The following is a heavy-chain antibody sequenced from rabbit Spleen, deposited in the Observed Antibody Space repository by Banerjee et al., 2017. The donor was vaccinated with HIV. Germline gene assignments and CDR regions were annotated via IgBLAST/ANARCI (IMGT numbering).Heavy chain of an antibody. V-gene: IGHV1S40*01. J-gene: IGHJ4*01. CDR3: ARDLVGVIGWNFYL. D-gene: IGHD1-1*01. CDR1: GFDLNTFYY. CDR2: IRVGSYTTT. Sequence: QSLEESGGDLVKPGASLTLTCTASGFDLNTFYYMCWVRQAPGKGLELIACIRVGSYTTTSYASWAKGRFTISKTSSTTVTLQMTSLTAADRATYFCARDLVGVIGWNFYLWGQGTLVTVS.